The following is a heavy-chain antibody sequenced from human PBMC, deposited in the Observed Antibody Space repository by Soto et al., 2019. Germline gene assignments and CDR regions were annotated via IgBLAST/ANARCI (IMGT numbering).Heavy chain of an antibody. V-gene: IGHV3-13*04. Sequence: GGSLRLSCTASGFTFSSYDMHWVRQASGKGLEWVSGVGAAGDTYYPGSEKGRFTISRENAKNSLYLQMNSLRAGDTAVYYCTRGRDRREGFDYWGQGTLVTVSS. CDR3: TRGRDRREGFDY. CDR2: VGAAGDT. D-gene: IGHD1-26*01. J-gene: IGHJ4*02. CDR1: GFTFSSYD.